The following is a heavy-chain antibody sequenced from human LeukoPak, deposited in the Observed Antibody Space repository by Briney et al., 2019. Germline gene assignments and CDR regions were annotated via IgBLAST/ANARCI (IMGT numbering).Heavy chain of an antibody. CDR1: GGSISSYY. J-gene: IGHJ4*02. V-gene: IGHV4-59*01. D-gene: IGHD3-22*01. CDR2: IYYSGST. CDR3: AGSYDSSGYYY. Sequence: SETLSLTCTVSGGSISSYYWSWIRQPPGKGLEWIGYIYYSGSTNYNPSLKSRVTISVDTSKNQFSLKLGSVTAADTAVYCCAGSYDSSGYYYWGQGTLVTVSS.